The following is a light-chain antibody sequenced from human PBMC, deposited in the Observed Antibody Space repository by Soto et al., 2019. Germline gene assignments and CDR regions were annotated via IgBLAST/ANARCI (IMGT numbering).Light chain of an antibody. Sequence: QSALTQPPSVSGAPGQRVTISCTGSSSNIGAGYDVHWYQQLPGTAPKLLIYGNSNRPSGVPDRFSGSKSGTSASLAITGLQPYYWPDSYCQSYVSSLSGVVCGGGTKVTVL. CDR3: QSYVSSLSGVV. J-gene: IGLJ2*01. CDR2: GNS. V-gene: IGLV1-40*01. CDR1: SSNIGAGYD.